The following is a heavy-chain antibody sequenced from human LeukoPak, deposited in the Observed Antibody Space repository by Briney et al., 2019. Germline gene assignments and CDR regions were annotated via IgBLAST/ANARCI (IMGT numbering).Heavy chain of an antibody. J-gene: IGHJ4*02. CDR2: IYYSGGT. Sequence: SETLSLACTVSGGSISSYYWSWIRQPPGKGLEWIGYIYYSGGTNYNPSLKSRVTISVDTSKNQFSLKLSSVTAADTAVYYCARGSSPWPFDYWGQGTLVTVSS. V-gene: IGHV4-59*01. D-gene: IGHD6-6*01. CDR1: GGSISSYY. CDR3: ARGSSPWPFDY.